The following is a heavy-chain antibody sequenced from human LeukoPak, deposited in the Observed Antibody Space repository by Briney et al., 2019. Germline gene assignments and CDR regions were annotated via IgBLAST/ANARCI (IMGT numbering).Heavy chain of an antibody. CDR1: GGSISSDGYY. V-gene: IGHV4-31*03. Sequence: SETLSPTCTVSGGSISSDGYYWSWIRQHPGKGLEWIGYIYYSGSTYYNPSLKSRVTISVDTSKNQFSLKLSSVTAADTAVYYCASWTIAAAGTVGFDPWGQGTLVTVSS. D-gene: IGHD6-13*01. J-gene: IGHJ5*02. CDR2: IYYSGST. CDR3: ASWTIAAAGTVGFDP.